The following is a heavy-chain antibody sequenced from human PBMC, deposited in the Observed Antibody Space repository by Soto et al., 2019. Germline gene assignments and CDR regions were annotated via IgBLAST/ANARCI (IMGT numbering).Heavy chain of an antibody. J-gene: IGHJ5*02. V-gene: IGHV4-59*08. Sequence: QVQLQESGPGLVAPSETLSLTCTVSGASISSYYWNWIRQPPGKGLEWIGYINYSGNTKYNPSLKSRVTISVDTSKNQFSLKLSSVTAADTAVYYCARQLGFCSSISCYAYFAPWGQGTLVTVSS. CDR1: GASISSYY. D-gene: IGHD2-2*01. CDR3: ARQLGFCSSISCYAYFAP. CDR2: INYSGNT.